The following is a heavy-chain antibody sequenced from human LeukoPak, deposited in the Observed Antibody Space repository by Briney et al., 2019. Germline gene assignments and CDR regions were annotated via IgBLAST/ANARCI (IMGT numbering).Heavy chain of an antibody. CDR3: AKDQDYYDSSGYYYPDY. J-gene: IGHJ4*02. V-gene: IGHV3-23*01. CDR2: ISGSGGST. CDR1: GFTFSSYA. D-gene: IGHD3-22*01. Sequence: GGSLRLSCAASGFTFSSYAMSWVRQAPGKGLEWVSAISGSGGSTYYADSVKVRFTISRDNSKNTLYLQMNSLRAEDTAVYYCAKDQDYYDSSGYYYPDYWGQGTLVTVSS.